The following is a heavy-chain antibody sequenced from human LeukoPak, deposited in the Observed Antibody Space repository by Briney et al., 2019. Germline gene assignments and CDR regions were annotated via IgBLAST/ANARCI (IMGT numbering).Heavy chain of an antibody. CDR2: IIPIFGTA. CDR3: ARDSWPHEAFDI. Sequence: SVKVSCKASGGTFSSYAISWVRQTPGQGLEWMGGIIPIFGTANYAQKFQGRVTIIADESTSTAHMELSSLRSEDTAVYYCARDSWPHEAFDIWGQGTMVTVSS. J-gene: IGHJ3*02. D-gene: IGHD2-15*01. CDR1: GGTFSSYA. V-gene: IGHV1-69*13.